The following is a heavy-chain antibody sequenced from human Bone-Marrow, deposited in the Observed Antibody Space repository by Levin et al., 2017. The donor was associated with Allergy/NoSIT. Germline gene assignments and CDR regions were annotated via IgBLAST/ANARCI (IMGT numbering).Heavy chain of an antibody. V-gene: IGHV3-30*18. CDR1: GFTFSSYG. J-gene: IGHJ6*02. D-gene: IGHD3-10*01. CDR3: AKSLPSGSGSYYTPPPRDYYGMDV. CDR2: ISYDGSNK. Sequence: GGSLRLSCAASGFTFSSYGMHWVRQAPGKGLEWVAVISYDGSNKYYADSVKGRFTISRDNSKNTLYLQMNSLRAEDTAVYYCAKSLPSGSGSYYTPPPRDYYGMDVWGQGTTVTVSS.